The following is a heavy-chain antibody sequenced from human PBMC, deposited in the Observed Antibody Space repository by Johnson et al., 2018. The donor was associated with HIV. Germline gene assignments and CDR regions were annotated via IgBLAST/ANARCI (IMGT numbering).Heavy chain of an antibody. D-gene: IGHD6-19*01. Sequence: QVQLVESGGGVVQPGGSLRLSCAASGFTFSSYGMHWVRQAPGKGLEWVAFIRYDGSNKYYADSVKVRFTISRDNSKNTLYLQMNSLRAEDTAVYYCAKDASDSSGWYYAFDIWGQGTMVTVSS. V-gene: IGHV3-30*02. CDR3: AKDASDSSGWYYAFDI. CDR2: IRYDGSNK. J-gene: IGHJ3*02. CDR1: GFTFSSYG.